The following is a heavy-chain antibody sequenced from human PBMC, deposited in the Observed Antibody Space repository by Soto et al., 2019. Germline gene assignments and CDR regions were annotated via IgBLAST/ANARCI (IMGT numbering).Heavy chain of an antibody. CDR3: ARGSTRGYSGYAYPNNYYFDY. Sequence: PSETLSLTCTVSGGSISSGDYYWSWIRQPPGKGLEWIGYIYYSGSTYYNPSLKSRVTISVDTSKNQFSLKLSSVTAADTAVYYCARGSTRGYSGYAYPNNYYFDYRGQGTVDTVST. CDR2: IYYSGST. CDR1: GGSISSGDYY. J-gene: IGHJ4*02. D-gene: IGHD5-12*01. V-gene: IGHV4-30-4*01.